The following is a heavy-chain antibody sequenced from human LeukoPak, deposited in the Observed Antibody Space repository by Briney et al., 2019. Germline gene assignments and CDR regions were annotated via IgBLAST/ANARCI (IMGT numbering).Heavy chain of an antibody. CDR1: GFTLSSYW. CDR2: IKQDGSEK. Sequence: PGGSLRLSCAASGFTLSSYWMSWVRQAPGKGLEWVANIKQDGSEKYYVDSVKGRFTISRDNAKNSLYLQMNSLRAEDTAVYYCARGTVTTLPSNFDYWGQGTLVTVSS. J-gene: IGHJ4*02. V-gene: IGHV3-7*01. D-gene: IGHD4-17*01. CDR3: ARGTVTTLPSNFDY.